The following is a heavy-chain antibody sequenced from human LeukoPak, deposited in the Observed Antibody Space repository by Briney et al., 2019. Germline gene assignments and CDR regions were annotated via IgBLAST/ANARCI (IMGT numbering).Heavy chain of an antibody. D-gene: IGHD3-22*01. Sequence: PGGSLRLSCAASGFTFSDYYMSWIRQAPGKGLEWVSYISSSGSTIYYADSVKGRFTISRDNSKNTLYLQMNSLRAEDTAVYYCAKVPVRGYYDSSGYRRGDDAFDIWGQGQWSLSLQ. J-gene: IGHJ3*02. CDR2: ISSSGSTI. CDR3: AKVPVRGYYDSSGYRRGDDAFDI. CDR1: GFTFSDYY. V-gene: IGHV3-11*01.